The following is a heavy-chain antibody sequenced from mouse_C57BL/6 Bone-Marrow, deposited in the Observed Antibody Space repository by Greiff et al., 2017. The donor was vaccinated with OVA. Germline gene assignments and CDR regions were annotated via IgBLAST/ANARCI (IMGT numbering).Heavy chain of an antibody. CDR1: GYTFTSYW. J-gene: IGHJ3*01. V-gene: IGHV1-69*01. D-gene: IGHD2-3*01. Sequence: QVQLQQPGAELVMPGASVKLSCKASGYTFTSYWMHWVKQRPGQGLEWIGEIDPSDSYTNYNQKFKGKSTLTVDKSSSTAYMQLSSLTSEDSAVYYCAREDGYYVRCAYWGQGTLVTVSA. CDR3: AREDGYYVRCAY. CDR2: IDPSDSYT.